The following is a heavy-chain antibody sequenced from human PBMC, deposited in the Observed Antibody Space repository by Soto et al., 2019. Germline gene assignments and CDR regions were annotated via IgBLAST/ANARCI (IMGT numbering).Heavy chain of an antibody. CDR1: SGSISSSNW. D-gene: IGHD4-17*01. J-gene: IGHJ4*02. CDR2: IYHSGST. V-gene: IGHV4-4*02. CDR3: ARASRTDYGDRFDY. Sequence: SETLSLTCAVSSGSISSSNWWSWVRQPPGKGLEWIGEIYHSGSTNYNPSLKSRVTISVDKSKNQFSLKLSSVTAADTAVYYCARASRTDYGDRFDYWGQGTLVTVSS.